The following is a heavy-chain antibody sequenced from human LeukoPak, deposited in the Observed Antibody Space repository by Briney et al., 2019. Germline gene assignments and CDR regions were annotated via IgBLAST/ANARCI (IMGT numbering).Heavy chain of an antibody. Sequence: PGRSLRLSCAVSGFTFDDYAMHWVRQVPGRGLEWVSGINWNSDSIGYADSVKGRFTISRDNAKNTLYLQMNSLRAEDTAVYYCARGELWPIDYWGQGTLVTVSS. CDR1: GFTFDDYA. CDR2: INWNSDSI. D-gene: IGHD1-7*01. V-gene: IGHV3-9*01. J-gene: IGHJ4*02. CDR3: ARGELWPIDY.